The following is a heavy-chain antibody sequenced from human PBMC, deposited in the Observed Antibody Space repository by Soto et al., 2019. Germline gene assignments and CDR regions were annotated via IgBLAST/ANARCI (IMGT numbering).Heavy chain of an antibody. D-gene: IGHD3-10*01. CDR1: GGSISSGGYY. J-gene: IGHJ6*02. CDR3: ARGRVVRGVHYYYYGMDV. V-gene: IGHV4-31*03. CDR2: IYYSGST. Sequence: QVQLQESGPGLVKPSQTLSLTCTVSGGSISSGGYYWSWIRQHPGKGLEWIGYIYYSGSTYYNPSLKRRVTISVDTSKNQFSLKLSYVTAADTAVYYCARGRVVRGVHYYYYGMDVWGQGTTVTVSS.